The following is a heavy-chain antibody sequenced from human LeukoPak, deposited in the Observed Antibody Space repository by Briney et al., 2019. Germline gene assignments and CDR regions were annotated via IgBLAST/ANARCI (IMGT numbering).Heavy chain of an antibody. J-gene: IGHJ3*02. D-gene: IGHD6-19*01. CDR2: IKSTVDGGTT. CDR3: TTGGNVMVAGTRAFDI. Sequence: GGSLRLSCAASGFTFNNDWMNWVRQAPGKGLEWVGCIKSTVDGGTTDLAAPVKGRFTVSRDDSENTLYLQMTSLTTEDTAVYYCTTGGNVMVAGTRAFDIWGHGTTVIVS. CDR1: GFTFNNDW. V-gene: IGHV3-15*07.